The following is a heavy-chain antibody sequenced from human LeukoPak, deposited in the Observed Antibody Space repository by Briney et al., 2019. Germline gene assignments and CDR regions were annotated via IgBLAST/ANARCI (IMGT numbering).Heavy chain of an antibody. CDR1: GGSFSGYY. V-gene: IGHV4-34*01. J-gene: IGHJ4*02. CDR3: ARGSDTAAGLY. D-gene: IGHD6-13*01. Sequence: PSETLSLTCAVYGGSFSGYYWSWIRQPPGKGLEWIGEINHSGSTNYNPSLKSRVSISVDSSKNQFSLKVSSVTAADTAVYYCARGSDTAAGLYWGPGTLVTVSS. CDR2: INHSGST.